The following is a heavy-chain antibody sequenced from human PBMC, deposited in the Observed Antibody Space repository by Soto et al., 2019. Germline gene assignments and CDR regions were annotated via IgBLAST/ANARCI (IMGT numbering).Heavy chain of an antibody. CDR1: GYTFTSYY. V-gene: IGHV1-46*03. D-gene: IGHD4-4*01. J-gene: IGHJ5*02. Sequence: QVQLVQSGAEVKKPGASVKVSCKASGYTFTSYYMHWVRQAPGQGLEWRGIINPSGGSTSYAQKFQGILTMTSDTATSTVSMELSSLKSEDTAVYSCARNYDYTTNWFDPLCQGTLVTVSS. CDR2: INPSGGST. CDR3: ARNYDYTTNWFDP.